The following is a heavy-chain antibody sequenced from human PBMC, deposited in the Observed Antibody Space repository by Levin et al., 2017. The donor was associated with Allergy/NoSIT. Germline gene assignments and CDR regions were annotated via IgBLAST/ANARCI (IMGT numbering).Heavy chain of an antibody. CDR3: ARLDARCGGDCFLFDY. CDR1: GFIFSNSW. J-gene: IGHJ4*02. V-gene: IGHV3-7*01. D-gene: IGHD2-21*02. CDR2: IKQDGSEK. Sequence: LSLTCAASGFIFSNSWMTWVRQAPGKGLEWVANIKQDGSEKSYVDSVKGRFTISRDNAKNSLYLQMNSLRAEDSAVYFCARLDARCGGDCFLFDYWGQGTLVTVSS.